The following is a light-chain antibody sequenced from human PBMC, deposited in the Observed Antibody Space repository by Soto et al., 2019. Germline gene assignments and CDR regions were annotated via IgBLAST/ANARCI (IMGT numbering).Light chain of an antibody. V-gene: IGKV3-20*01. CDR1: QSVTSNY. CDR2: AAS. CDR3: PQYGSSVTWT. J-gene: IGKJ1*01. Sequence: EVVLTQSPGTVSLSPGERATLSCRASQSVTSNYLAWYQQKPGQAPRLLIYAASGRATGILYRFSGSGSGTDFTLSISRREPEDFAVYYCPQYGSSVTWTFGQGTKVEIK.